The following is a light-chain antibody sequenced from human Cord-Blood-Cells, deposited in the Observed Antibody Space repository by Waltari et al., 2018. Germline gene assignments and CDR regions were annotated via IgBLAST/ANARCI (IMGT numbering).Light chain of an antibody. CDR1: QSISSY. CDR3: QQSYSTPLA. Sequence: DIQMTQSPSSLSASVGDRVTITCRASQSISSYLNWYQQKPGKAPKLLIYAASSLQSGVPSRFSGSGSGTDFTLSISILQPEDFATYYCQQSYSTPLAFGGGIKVEIK. V-gene: IGKV1-39*01. J-gene: IGKJ4*01. CDR2: AAS.